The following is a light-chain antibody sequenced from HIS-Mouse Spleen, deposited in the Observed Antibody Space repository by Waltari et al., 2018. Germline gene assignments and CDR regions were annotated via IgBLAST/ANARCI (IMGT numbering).Light chain of an antibody. Sequence: SYVLTQPPPLFVAPGKTARITCGGNNIGSKSVHWYQQKPGQAPVLVVYDDSGRPSGVPERFSGSNSGNTATLTISRVEAGDEANYYCQVWDSSSDHVVFGGGTKLTVL. CDR3: QVWDSSSDHVV. V-gene: IGLV3-21*03. CDR2: DDS. CDR1: NIGSKS. J-gene: IGLJ2*01.